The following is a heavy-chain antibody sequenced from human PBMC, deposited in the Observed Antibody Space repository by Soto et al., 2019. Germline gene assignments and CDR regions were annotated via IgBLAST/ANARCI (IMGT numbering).Heavy chain of an antibody. D-gene: IGHD6-13*01. J-gene: IGHJ4*02. CDR2: IYWNDEA. Sequence: QITLEESGPTLVRPTQTLTLTRTVSGFSLSTDAVGVAWIRQPPGKALEWLALIYWNDEARYKSSLNNRLTITKDTSKNQVVLRMTDMAPLDTATYFCAHRIAAPGRTLDYWGQGILVTVSS. CDR1: GFSLSTDAVG. V-gene: IGHV2-5*01. CDR3: AHRIAAPGRTLDY.